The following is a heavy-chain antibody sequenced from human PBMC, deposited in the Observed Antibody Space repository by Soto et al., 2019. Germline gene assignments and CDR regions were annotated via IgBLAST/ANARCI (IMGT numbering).Heavy chain of an antibody. Sequence: EVQLVESGGGLVKPGGSLRLSCAASGFTFSSYSMNWVRQAPGKGLEWVSSISSSSSYIYYADSVKGRSTISRDNAKNSLYLQMNSLRAEDTAVYYCARGKGYDYVWGSYRYTLLDYWGQGTLFTVSS. D-gene: IGHD3-16*02. CDR1: GFTFSSYS. J-gene: IGHJ4*02. V-gene: IGHV3-21*01. CDR2: ISSSSSYI. CDR3: ARGKGYDYVWGSYRYTLLDY.